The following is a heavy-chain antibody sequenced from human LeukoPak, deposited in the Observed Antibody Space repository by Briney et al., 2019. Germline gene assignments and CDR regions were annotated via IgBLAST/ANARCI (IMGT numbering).Heavy chain of an antibody. J-gene: IGHJ5*02. CDR3: ARPTYYGGNDWFDP. V-gene: IGHV4-39*07. CDR1: GGSISSSSYY. Sequence: ETLSLTCTVPGGSISSSSYYWGWIRQPPGKGLEWIGSIYYSGSTYSNPSLKSRVTISVDTSKNQFSLKLSSVTAADTAVYYCARPTYYGGNDWFDPWGQGTLVTVSS. D-gene: IGHD4-23*01. CDR2: IYYSGST.